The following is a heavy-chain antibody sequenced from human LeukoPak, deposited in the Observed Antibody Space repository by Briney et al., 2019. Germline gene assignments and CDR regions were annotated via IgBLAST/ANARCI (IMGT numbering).Heavy chain of an antibody. CDR2: ISGSGGST. CDR3: AKGSARRWFWYFDY. CDR1: GVTFSSYG. J-gene: IGHJ4*02. V-gene: IGHV3-23*01. D-gene: IGHD4-23*01. Sequence: GSLRLSCAASGVTFSSYGMSWVRQAPGKGVEWVSVISGSGGSTSYADSVKGRLTISRDNSKNMLYLQMSSLRAEDTAVYYCAKGSARRWFWYFDYWGQGTLVTVSS.